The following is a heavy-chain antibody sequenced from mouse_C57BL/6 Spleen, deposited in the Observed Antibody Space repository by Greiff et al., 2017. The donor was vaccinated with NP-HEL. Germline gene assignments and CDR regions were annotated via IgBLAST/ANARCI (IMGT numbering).Heavy chain of an antibody. CDR1: GYTFTSYW. Sequence: LQQPLSPLLTPLASVKLSCKASGYTFTSYWMHWVKQRPGQGLEWIGMIHPNSGSTTYNEKFKSKATLTVDKSSSTAYMQLSSLTSEDSAVYYCARSLYYGRMDYYAMDYWGQGTSVTVSS. CDR2: IHPNSGST. D-gene: IGHD1-1*01. CDR3: ARSLYYGRMDYYAMDY. J-gene: IGHJ4*01. V-gene: IGHV1-64*01.